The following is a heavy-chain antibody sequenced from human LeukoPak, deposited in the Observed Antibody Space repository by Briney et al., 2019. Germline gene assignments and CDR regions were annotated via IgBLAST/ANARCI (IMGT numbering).Heavy chain of an antibody. J-gene: IGHJ4*02. CDR3: ARGRSSGYYYTLAY. CDR2: FHPSGGST. CDR1: GYTFTTYY. Sequence: ASVKVSCKASGYTFTTYYMHWVRHAPGQGLEWMGIFHPSGGSTTYAQKFQGRGTMTSDTSTSTVYMEVSSLRAEDTAVYYCARGRSSGYYYTLAYWGQGTLVAVSS. V-gene: IGHV1-46*01. D-gene: IGHD3-22*01.